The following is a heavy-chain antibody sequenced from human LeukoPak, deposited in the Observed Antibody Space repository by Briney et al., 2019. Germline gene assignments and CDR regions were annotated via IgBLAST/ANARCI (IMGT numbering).Heavy chain of an antibody. CDR3: ARDSGVDAHIDY. Sequence: GGSLRLSCAASEFTFSSYSMNWVRQAPGKGLEWVSYITNSGNSKSYADSVKGRFTISRDNTKNSLYLQMNSLRDEDTAVYYCARDSGVDAHIDYWGQGTLVTVSA. CDR2: ITNSGNSK. J-gene: IGHJ4*02. D-gene: IGHD3-3*01. CDR1: EFTFSSYS. V-gene: IGHV3-48*02.